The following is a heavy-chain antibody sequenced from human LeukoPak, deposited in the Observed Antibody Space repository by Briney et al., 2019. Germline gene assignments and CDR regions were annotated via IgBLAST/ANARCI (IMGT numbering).Heavy chain of an antibody. CDR2: ISGSGGST. CDR1: GFTFSSYA. V-gene: IGHV3-23*01. D-gene: IGHD6-19*01. CDR3: ARVGSGLGGFDP. J-gene: IGHJ5*02. Sequence: GGSLRLSCAASGFTFSSYAMSWVRQAPGKGLEWVSGISGSGGSTYYADSVKGRFTISRDNAKNSLYLQMNSLRAEDTAVYYCARVGSGLGGFDPWGQGTLVTVSS.